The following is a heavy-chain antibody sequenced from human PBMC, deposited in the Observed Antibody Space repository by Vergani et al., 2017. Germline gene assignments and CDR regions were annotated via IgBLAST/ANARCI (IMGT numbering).Heavy chain of an antibody. CDR1: GFTFSSYA. CDR2: ISGSGGST. D-gene: IGHD3-9*01. Sequence: EVQLLESGGGSVQPGGSLRLSCAASGFTFSSYAMSWVRQAPGKGLEWVSAISGSGGSTYYADSVKGRFTISRDNSKNTLYLQMNSLRAEDTAVYYCAKDLVGVPDYDILTGYYRVDAFDIWGQGTMVTVSS. CDR3: AKDLVGVPDYDILTGYYRVDAFDI. V-gene: IGHV3-23*01. J-gene: IGHJ3*02.